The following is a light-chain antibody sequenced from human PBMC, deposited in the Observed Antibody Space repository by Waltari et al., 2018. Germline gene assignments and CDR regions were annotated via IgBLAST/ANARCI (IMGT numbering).Light chain of an antibody. CDR3: QHYVRLPAT. CDR1: QSVSRS. CDR2: GAS. V-gene: IGKV3-20*01. J-gene: IGKJ1*01. Sequence: IVLTQSPGTLSLSPGERATLSCRASQSVSRSLAWSQQNPGQAPKLLIYGASTRSTGIPDRFTGSGSGTDFSLTISSLEPEDFAIYFCQHYVRLPATFGQGTKVEIK.